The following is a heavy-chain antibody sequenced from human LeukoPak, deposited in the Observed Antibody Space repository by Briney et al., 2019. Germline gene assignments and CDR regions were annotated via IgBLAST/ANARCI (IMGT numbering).Heavy chain of an antibody. CDR1: GFTFSSYW. Sequence: GGSLRLSCAASGFTFSSYWMSWVRQAPGKGLEWVANIKQDGSEKYYVDSVKGRFTISRDNAKNSLYLQMNSLRAEDTAVYYCGREKYYYGSGSPGHMDVWGKGTTVTVSS. CDR3: GREKYYYGSGSPGHMDV. V-gene: IGHV3-7*01. J-gene: IGHJ6*03. D-gene: IGHD3-10*01. CDR2: IKQDGSEK.